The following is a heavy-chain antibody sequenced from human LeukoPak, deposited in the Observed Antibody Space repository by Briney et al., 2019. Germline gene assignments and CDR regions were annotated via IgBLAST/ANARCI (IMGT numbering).Heavy chain of an antibody. Sequence: GGSLRLSCAASGFTFSSYWMNWARQAPGKGLEWVASINHNGNVNYYVDSVKGRFTISRDNAKNSLYPQMNSLRAEDTAVYYCARESPSDYGGDYWGQGTLVTVSS. V-gene: IGHV3-7*03. D-gene: IGHD4-23*01. CDR1: GFTFSSYW. J-gene: IGHJ4*02. CDR2: INHNGNVN. CDR3: ARESPSDYGGDY.